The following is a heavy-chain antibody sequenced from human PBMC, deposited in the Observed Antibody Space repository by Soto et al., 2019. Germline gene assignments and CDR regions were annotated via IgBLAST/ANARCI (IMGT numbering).Heavy chain of an antibody. CDR2: MYHSGSS. J-gene: IGHJ4*02. CDR1: GDSISSYY. Sequence: SETLSLTCTVSGDSISSYYWSWIRQPPGKGLEWIGYMYHSGSSNYNPSLKNRVTISLDTSKNQSSLKLSSVTAADTAVYYCARHRSGWRDCYFDYWGQGTLVTVSS. D-gene: IGHD6-19*01. V-gene: IGHV4-59*08. CDR3: ARHRSGWRDCYFDY.